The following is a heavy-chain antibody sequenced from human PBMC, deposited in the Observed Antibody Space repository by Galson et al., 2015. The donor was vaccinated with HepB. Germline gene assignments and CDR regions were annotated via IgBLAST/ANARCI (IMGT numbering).Heavy chain of an antibody. Sequence: SVKVSCKASGYTFTGYYMHWVRQAPGQGLEWMGWIKPRSGDTNYAQKFQGRVTMTRDTSITTVYMELSGLRSDGTAVYYCARVRGGMDVWGQGTMVTVSS. CDR3: ARVRGGMDV. V-gene: IGHV1-2*02. CDR2: IKPRSGDT. CDR1: GYTFTGYY. J-gene: IGHJ6*02.